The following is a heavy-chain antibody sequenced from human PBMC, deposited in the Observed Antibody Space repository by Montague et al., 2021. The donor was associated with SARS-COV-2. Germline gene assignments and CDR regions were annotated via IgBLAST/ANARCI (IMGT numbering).Heavy chain of an antibody. D-gene: IGHD1-14*01. CDR3: AKARPHGNEFRSAFDD. CDR2: IDGGGYST. CDR1: GFTFSNYA. Sequence: SLRLSCAASGFTFSNYAMSWVRQAPGKGLQWVSAIDGGGYSTFYGDSVKGRFTISRDNSKSTLHLQMNSLRAEDTALYYCAKARPHGNEFRSAFDDWGQGTLVTGSA. J-gene: IGHJ3*01. V-gene: IGHV3-23*01.